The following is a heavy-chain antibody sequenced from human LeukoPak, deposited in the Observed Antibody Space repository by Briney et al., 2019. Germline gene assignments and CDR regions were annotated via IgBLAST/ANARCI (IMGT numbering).Heavy chain of an antibody. V-gene: IGHV1-69*01. CDR3: ASGITFGGVIVTGWFDP. J-gene: IGHJ5*02. D-gene: IGHD3-16*02. Sequence: GASVKVSCKASGGTFSSYAISWVRQAPGQGLEWMGGIIPIFGTANYAQKFQGRVTITADESTSTAYMELSRLRSDDTAVYYCASGITFGGVIVTGWFDPWGQGTLVTVSS. CDR1: GGTFSSYA. CDR2: IIPIFGTA.